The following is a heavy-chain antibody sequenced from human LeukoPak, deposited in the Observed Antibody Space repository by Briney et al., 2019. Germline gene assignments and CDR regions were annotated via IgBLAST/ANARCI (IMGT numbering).Heavy chain of an antibody. D-gene: IGHD1-14*01. CDR1: GGSISRGGYY. J-gene: IGHJ5*02. Sequence: SETLSLTCTVSGGSISRGGYYWNWIRQHPGKGLEWIGYIFYSGGTSYNPSLKSRVTISVDTSKNQFSLKLNSVTAADTAIYYCARGLGIRTNWFDPWGQGSLVTVSS. CDR3: ARGLGIRTNWFDP. CDR2: IFYSGGT. V-gene: IGHV4-31*03.